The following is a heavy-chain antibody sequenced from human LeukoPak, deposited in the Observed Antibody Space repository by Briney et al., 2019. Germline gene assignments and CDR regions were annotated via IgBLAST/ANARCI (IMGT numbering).Heavy chain of an antibody. Sequence: SETLSLTCTVSGGSISSYYWSWIRQPPGKGLEWIGYIYYSGSTNYNPSLKSRVTISVDTSKNQFSLKLSSVTAADTAVYYCARRYRNTGSSWGYWGQGTLVTVSS. CDR1: GGSISSYY. V-gene: IGHV4-59*12. CDR3: ARRYRNTGSSWGY. CDR2: IYYSGST. D-gene: IGHD6-13*01. J-gene: IGHJ4*02.